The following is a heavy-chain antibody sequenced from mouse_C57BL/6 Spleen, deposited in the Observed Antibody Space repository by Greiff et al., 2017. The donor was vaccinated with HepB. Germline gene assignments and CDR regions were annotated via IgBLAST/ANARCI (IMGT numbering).Heavy chain of an antibody. J-gene: IGHJ1*03. V-gene: IGHV1-59*01. CDR1: GYTFTSYW. D-gene: IGHD1-1*01. CDR2: IDPSDSYT. Sequence: QVQLQQPGAELVRPGTSVKLSCKASGYTFTSYWMHWVKQRPGQGLEWIGVIDPSDSYTNYNQKFKGKATLTVDTSSSTAYMQLSSLTSEDSAVYYCARGNYYGSSDFDVWGTGTTVTVSS. CDR3: ARGNYYGSSDFDV.